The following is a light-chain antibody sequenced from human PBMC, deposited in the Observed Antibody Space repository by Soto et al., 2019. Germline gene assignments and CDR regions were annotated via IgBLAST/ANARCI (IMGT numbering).Light chain of an antibody. CDR2: KAS. V-gene: IGKV1-5*03. J-gene: IGKJ1*01. Sequence: DIQMTQSPSTLSASVGDRVTITCRASQSISSWLAWYQQKPGKAPKLLIYKASSLKSGVPSRFSGSGSGTEFTLTISSLQPDDFATYYCHQYNSYGTFGQGTKVEIK. CDR1: QSISSW. CDR3: HQYNSYGT.